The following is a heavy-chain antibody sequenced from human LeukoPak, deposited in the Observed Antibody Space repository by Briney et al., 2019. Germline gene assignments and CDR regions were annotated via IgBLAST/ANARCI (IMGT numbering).Heavy chain of an antibody. J-gene: IGHJ6*03. CDR1: GYSFTSYW. V-gene: IGHV5-51*01. CDR3: ARPPSGYSSGWYYMDV. CDR2: IYPGDSDT. D-gene: IGHD6-19*01. Sequence: GESLKISCKGSGYSFTSYWIGWVRQMPGKGLELMGIIYPGDSDTRYSPSFQGQVTISADKSISTAYLQWSSLKASDTAMYYCARPPSGYSSGWYYMDVWGKGTTVTVSS.